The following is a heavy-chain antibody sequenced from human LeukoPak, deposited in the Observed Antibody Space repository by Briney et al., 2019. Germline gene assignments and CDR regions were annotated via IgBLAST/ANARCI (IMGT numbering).Heavy chain of an antibody. V-gene: IGHV3-23*01. Sequence: GGSLRFSCAASGFTFSSYSMNWVRQASGKGLEWVSAIGSGGSTYYADSVKGRFTISRDNSKNTLYLQMNSLRAEDTAVYYCAAAAAYHHFDYWGQGTLVTVSS. J-gene: IGHJ4*02. D-gene: IGHD6-13*01. CDR2: IGSGGST. CDR3: AAAAAYHHFDY. CDR1: GFTFSSYS.